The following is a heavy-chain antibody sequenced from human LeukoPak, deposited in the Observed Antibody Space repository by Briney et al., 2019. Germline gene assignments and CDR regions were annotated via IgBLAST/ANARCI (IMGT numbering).Heavy chain of an antibody. CDR1: GFTFSSYW. D-gene: IGHD2-15*01. Sequence: GGSLRLSCAASGFTFSSYWMSWVRQAPGKGLEWVSSISSSGRYIYYADSVKGRFTISRDNAKNSLYLEMNSLRAEDTAVYYCAREIVVVVAAPGRWSDPWGQGTLVTVSS. V-gene: IGHV3-21*01. CDR3: AREIVVVVAAPGRWSDP. J-gene: IGHJ5*02. CDR2: ISSSGRYI.